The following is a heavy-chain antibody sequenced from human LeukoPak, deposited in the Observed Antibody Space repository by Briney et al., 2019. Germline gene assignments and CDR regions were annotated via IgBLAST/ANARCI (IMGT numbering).Heavy chain of an antibody. Sequence: PSETLSLTCIVSSGFISSYYWSWIRQTPGKGLEWIAFINYSGRTKYNPSLQSRVSISLDTSKNHFSLQLRSVMAADTAVYYCARLVDYDNSGDPDIFDIWGQGTIVSIS. CDR2: INYSGRT. J-gene: IGHJ3*02. CDR1: SGFISSYY. CDR3: ARLVDYDNSGDPDIFDI. D-gene: IGHD3-22*01. V-gene: IGHV4-59*01.